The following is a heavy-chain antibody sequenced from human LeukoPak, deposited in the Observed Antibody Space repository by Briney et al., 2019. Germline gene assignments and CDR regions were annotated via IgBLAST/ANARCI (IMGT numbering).Heavy chain of an antibody. D-gene: IGHD6-13*01. J-gene: IGHJ4*02. V-gene: IGHV4-34*01. CDR3: ARAGYSSSWYPY. CDR1: GVSFSGYY. CDR2: INHSGST. Sequence: SETLSLTCAVYGVSFSGYYWSWIRQPPGKGLEWIGEINHSGSTNYNPSLKSRVTISVDTSKNQFSLKLSSATAADTAVYYCARAGYSSSWYPYWGQGTLVTVSS.